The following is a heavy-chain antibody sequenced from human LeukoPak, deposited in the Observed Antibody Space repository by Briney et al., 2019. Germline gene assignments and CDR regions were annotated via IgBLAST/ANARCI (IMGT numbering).Heavy chain of an antibody. V-gene: IGHV1-24*01. J-gene: IGHJ4*02. CDR2: FDPEGGET. CDR1: GYTLTELS. Sequence: ASVKVSCKVSGYTLTELSMHWVRQAPGKGLEWMGGFDPEGGETIYAQKLQGRVTMTTDTSTSTAYMELRSLRSDDTAVYYCAIHYYDSSGYYAQSGFDYWGQGTLVTVPS. CDR3: AIHYYDSSGYYAQSGFDY. D-gene: IGHD3-22*01.